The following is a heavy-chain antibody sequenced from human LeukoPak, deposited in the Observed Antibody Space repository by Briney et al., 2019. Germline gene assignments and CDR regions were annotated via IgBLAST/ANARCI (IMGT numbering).Heavy chain of an antibody. CDR2: ISGSGVSA. CDR1: GFTFSNFA. V-gene: IGHV3-23*01. CDR3: AKSRQDTAMINYYFDY. D-gene: IGHD5-18*01. J-gene: IGHJ4*02. Sequence: GGSLRLSCAASGFTFSNFAMSWVRQAPGKGLEWVSAISGSGVSAYYRDSVKGRLTISRDNSKNTLLLQMNSLTAEDTAVYYCAKSRQDTAMINYYFDYWGQGTLVTVSS.